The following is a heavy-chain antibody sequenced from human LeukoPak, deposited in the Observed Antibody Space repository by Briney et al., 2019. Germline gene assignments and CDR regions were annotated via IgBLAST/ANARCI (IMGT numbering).Heavy chain of an antibody. Sequence: TGGSLRLSCVASGVTFSTYAMSWVRQAPGKGREWVSGVSDSGGGTYYADSVEGRFTISRDNSKNTLYLQMNSLRAEDTAVYYCAKSLGAAGHEPFNHWGQGTLFTVSS. D-gene: IGHD6-13*01. CDR3: AKSLGAAGHEPFNH. V-gene: IGHV3-23*01. CDR2: VSDSGGGT. J-gene: IGHJ4*02. CDR1: GVTFSTYA.